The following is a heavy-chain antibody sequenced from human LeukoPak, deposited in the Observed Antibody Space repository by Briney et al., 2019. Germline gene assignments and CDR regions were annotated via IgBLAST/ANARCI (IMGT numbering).Heavy chain of an antibody. CDR1: GGSISSYY. CDR3: ARGNGRVTMVRGVSSTPFDY. J-gene: IGHJ4*02. CDR2: IYTSGST. V-gene: IGHV4-4*07. Sequence: SETLSLTCTVSGGSISSYYWSWIRQPAGKGLEWIGRIYTSGSTNYNPSLKSRVTMSVDTSKNQFSPKLSSVTAADTAVYYCARGNGRVTMVRGVSSTPFDYWGQGTLVTVSS. D-gene: IGHD3-10*01.